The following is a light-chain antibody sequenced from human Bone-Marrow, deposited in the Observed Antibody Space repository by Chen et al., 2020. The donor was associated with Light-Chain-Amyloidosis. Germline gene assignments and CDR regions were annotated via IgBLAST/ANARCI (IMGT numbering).Light chain of an antibody. Sequence: NFMLTQPHSVSESPGKTVIISCTRSSGSIATNYVQWYQQRPGRSPTTVIYEDDQRPSGVSDLFSGAIDRSSNSASLTIAGLKAGDEADYYCQSYQGSSQRVFGGGTKLTVL. CDR2: EDD. V-gene: IGLV6-57*01. J-gene: IGLJ3*02. CDR3: QSYQGSSQRV. CDR1: SGSIATNY.